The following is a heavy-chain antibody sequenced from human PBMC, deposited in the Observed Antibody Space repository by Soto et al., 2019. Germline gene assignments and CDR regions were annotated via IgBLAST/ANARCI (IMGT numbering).Heavy chain of an antibody. CDR1: GGSISSYY. CDR3: ARVGGINWFDP. J-gene: IGHJ5*02. Sequence: SETLSLTCTVSGGSISSYYWSWIRQHPGKGLEWIGYIYYSGSTYYNPSLKSRVTISVDTSKNRFSLKLSSVTAADTAVYYCARVGGINWFDPWGQGTLVTVSS. CDR2: IYYSGST. D-gene: IGHD1-20*01. V-gene: IGHV4-59*06.